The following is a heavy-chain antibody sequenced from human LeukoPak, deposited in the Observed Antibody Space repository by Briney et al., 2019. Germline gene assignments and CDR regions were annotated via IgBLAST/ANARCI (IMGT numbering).Heavy chain of an antibody. CDR2: INHSGST. D-gene: IGHD6-19*01. CDR1: GGSFSGYF. Sequence: SETLSLTCAVYGGSFSGYFWSWIRQPPGKGLEWIGEINHSGSTNYNPSLKSRVTISVDTSKNQFSLKLSSVTAADTAVYYCARGQWLDNSWGQGTLVTVSS. J-gene: IGHJ4*02. V-gene: IGHV4-34*01. CDR3: ARGQWLDNS.